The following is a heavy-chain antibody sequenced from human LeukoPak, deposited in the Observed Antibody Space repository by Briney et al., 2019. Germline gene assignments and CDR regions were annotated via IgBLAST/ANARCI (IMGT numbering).Heavy chain of an antibody. V-gene: IGHV4-59*01. D-gene: IGHD6-13*01. CDR3: ARLYSSSWYLFDY. Sequence: PSETLSLTCTVSGGSISSYYWSWIRQPPGKGLEWIAYISDIGSINYNPSLKSRVTISVDTSKNQFSLKLSSVTAADTAVYYCARLYSSSWYLFDYWGQGTLVTVSS. CDR2: ISDIGSI. J-gene: IGHJ4*02. CDR1: GGSISSYY.